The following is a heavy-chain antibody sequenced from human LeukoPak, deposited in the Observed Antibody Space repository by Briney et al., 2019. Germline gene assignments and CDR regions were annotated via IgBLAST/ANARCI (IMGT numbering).Heavy chain of an antibody. CDR1: GNTLTELS. D-gene: IGHD3-22*01. Sequence: GASVKVSCKVSGNTLTELSMHWVRQAPGQGLEWMGWINPFSGGTKYAQKFQGWVTMTRDTSISTAYMELSRLTSDDTAVYYCARGGYDLDYWGQGTLVTVSS. CDR3: ARGGYDLDY. CDR2: INPFSGGT. J-gene: IGHJ4*02. V-gene: IGHV1-2*04.